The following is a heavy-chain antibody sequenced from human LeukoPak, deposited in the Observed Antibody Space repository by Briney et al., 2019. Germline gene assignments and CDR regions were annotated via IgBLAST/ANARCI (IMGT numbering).Heavy chain of an antibody. CDR2: ISSSSSYI. CDR1: GFTFSSYS. J-gene: IGHJ2*01. D-gene: IGHD1-14*01. CDR3: AKDISDWYFDL. Sequence: GGSLRLSCAASGFTFSSYSMNWVRQAPGKGLEWVSSISSSSSYIYYADLVKGRFTISRDNAKNSLYLQMNSLRAEDTALYYCAKDISDWYFDLWGRGTLVTVSS. V-gene: IGHV3-21*04.